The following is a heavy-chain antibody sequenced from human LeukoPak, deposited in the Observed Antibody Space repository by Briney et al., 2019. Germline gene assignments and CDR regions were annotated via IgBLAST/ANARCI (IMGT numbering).Heavy chain of an antibody. Sequence: ASVKASCKASGYTFTGYYMHWVRQAPGQGLEWMGWINPNSGGTNYAQKFQGRVTMTRDTSISTAYMELSSLRSEDTAVYYCASSSVGAFDYWGQGTLVTVSS. CDR2: INPNSGGT. D-gene: IGHD1-26*01. V-gene: IGHV1-2*02. CDR3: ASSSVGAFDY. J-gene: IGHJ4*02. CDR1: GYTFTGYY.